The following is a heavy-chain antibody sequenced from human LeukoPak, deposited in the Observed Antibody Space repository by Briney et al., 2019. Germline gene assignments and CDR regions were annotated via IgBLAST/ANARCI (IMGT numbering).Heavy chain of an antibody. CDR2: ISYDGTNK. CDR1: GFTFSNYP. V-gene: IGHV3-30*04. J-gene: IGHJ4*02. D-gene: IGHD2-2*01. CDR3: ARDVSRGLTASDY. Sequence: GGSLRLSCAASGFTFSNYPMHWVRQAPGKGLEWLTVISYDGTNKYYADSVKGRFSISRDNSKNTLYLQMNSLRTEDTAIYYCARDVSRGLTASDYWGQGTLVTVSS.